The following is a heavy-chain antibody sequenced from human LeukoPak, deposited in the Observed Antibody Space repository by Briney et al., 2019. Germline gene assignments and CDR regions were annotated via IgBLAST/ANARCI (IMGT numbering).Heavy chain of an antibody. CDR2: INSDGNSI. CDR3: VREGRVSGYDFDC. J-gene: IGHJ4*02. D-gene: IGHD5-12*01. CDR1: GFTFSSYW. Sequence: PGGSLRLSCAASGFTFSSYWMHWVCQAPGKGLMWVSRINSDGNSITYADSVKGRFTISRDNAKNTLYLQMNSLRVEDTAVYYCVREGRVSGYDFDCWGQGTLVTVSS. V-gene: IGHV3-74*03.